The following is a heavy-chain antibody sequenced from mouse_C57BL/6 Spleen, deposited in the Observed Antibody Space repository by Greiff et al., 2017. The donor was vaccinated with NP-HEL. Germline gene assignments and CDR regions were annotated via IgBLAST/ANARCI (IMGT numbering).Heavy chain of an antibody. Sequence: QVQLQQSGAELVRPGASVKLSCKASGYTFTDYYINWVKQRPGQGLEWIARIYPGSGNTYYNEKFKGKATLTAEKSSSTAYMQLSSLTSEDSAVYFCARSYYYYGSSPYYFDYWGQGTTLTVSS. CDR2: IYPGSGNT. D-gene: IGHD1-1*01. V-gene: IGHV1-76*01. CDR1: GYTFTDYY. CDR3: ARSYYYYGSSPYYFDY. J-gene: IGHJ2*01.